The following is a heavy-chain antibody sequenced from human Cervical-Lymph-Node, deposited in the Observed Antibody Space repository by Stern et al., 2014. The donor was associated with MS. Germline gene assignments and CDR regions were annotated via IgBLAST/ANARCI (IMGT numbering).Heavy chain of an antibody. CDR3: AKPITMIVVAESSYFDY. CDR2: ISWDGGST. D-gene: IGHD3-22*01. Sequence: VQLVESGGVVVQPGGSLRLSCAASGFTFDDYTMHWVRQAPGKGLEWVSLISWDGGSTYYADSVKGRFTISSDNSKNSLYLQMNSLRTEDTALYYCAKPITMIVVAESSYFDYWGQGTLVTVSS. CDR1: GFTFDDYT. J-gene: IGHJ4*02. V-gene: IGHV3-43*01.